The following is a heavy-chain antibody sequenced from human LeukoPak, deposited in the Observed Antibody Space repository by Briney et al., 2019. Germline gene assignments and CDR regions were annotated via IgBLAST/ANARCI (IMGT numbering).Heavy chain of an antibody. J-gene: IGHJ3*02. Sequence: ASVTVSCKVSGYTLTELSMHWVRQAPGKGLEWMGGFDPEDGETIYAQKFQGRVTMTEDTSTDTAYMELSSLRSEDTAVYYCAVLSYDSSGYYDDFRGHAFDIWGQGTMVTVSS. V-gene: IGHV1-24*01. CDR1: GYTLTELS. D-gene: IGHD3-22*01. CDR3: AVLSYDSSGYYDDFRGHAFDI. CDR2: FDPEDGET.